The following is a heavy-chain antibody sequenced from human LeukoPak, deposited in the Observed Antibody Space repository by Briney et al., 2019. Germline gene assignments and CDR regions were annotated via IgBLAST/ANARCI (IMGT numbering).Heavy chain of an antibody. J-gene: IGHJ6*03. D-gene: IGHD3-10*01. CDR2: INPNSGGT. Sequence: ASVKVSCKASGGTFSSYAISWVRQAPGQGLEWMGWINPNSGGTNYAQKFQGRVTMTRDTSISTAYMELSRLRSDDTAVYYCAREGGYYYGSGSPLRYYYMDVWGKGTTVTVSS. CDR3: AREGGYYYGSGSPLRYYYMDV. CDR1: GGTFSSYA. V-gene: IGHV1-2*02.